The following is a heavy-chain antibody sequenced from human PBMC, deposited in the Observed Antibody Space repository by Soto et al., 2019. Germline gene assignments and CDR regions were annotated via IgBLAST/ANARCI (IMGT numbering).Heavy chain of an antibody. Sequence: SETLSLTCTVSGDSISAYSWSWVRQPPGKGLEWIGSIYNSGSTYYSPSLQSRVTISADTSKNQFSLKLSSVTAADTAVYYCARQVVDGAVAGTGRFDYWGQGTLVTVSS. CDR1: GDSISAYS. V-gene: IGHV4-59*05. CDR2: IYNSGST. D-gene: IGHD6-19*01. CDR3: ARQVVDGAVAGTGRFDY. J-gene: IGHJ4*02.